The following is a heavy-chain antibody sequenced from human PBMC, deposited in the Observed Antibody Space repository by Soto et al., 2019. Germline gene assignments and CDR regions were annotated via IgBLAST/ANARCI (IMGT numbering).Heavy chain of an antibody. CDR1: GYTFTSYD. CDR2: MNPNSGNT. D-gene: IGHD3-10*01. V-gene: IGHV1-8*01. CDR3: ARSRRGAGSYPYYYMDV. J-gene: IGHJ6*03. Sequence: ASVKVSCKASGYTFTSYDINWVRQATGQGLEWMGWMNPNSGNTGYAQKFQGRVTMTRNTSISTAYMELSSLRSEDTAVYYCARSRRGAGSYPYYYMDVWGKGTTVTVSS.